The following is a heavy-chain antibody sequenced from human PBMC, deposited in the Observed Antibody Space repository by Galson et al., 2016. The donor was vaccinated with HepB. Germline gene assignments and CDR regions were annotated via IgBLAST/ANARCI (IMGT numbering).Heavy chain of an antibody. CDR2: TSDSGHST. V-gene: IGHV3-23*01. J-gene: IGHJ4*02. CDR1: GFIFSNYV. CDR3: AKASGYSNTWMND. D-gene: IGHD6-13*01. Sequence: SLRLSCAASGFIFSNYVMAWVRQAPGKGLEWVSVTSDSGHSTYYADSVKGRFTISRDNSKNTLFLQMNSLRAEDTAVYYCAKASGYSNTWMNDWGQGTRVTVSS.